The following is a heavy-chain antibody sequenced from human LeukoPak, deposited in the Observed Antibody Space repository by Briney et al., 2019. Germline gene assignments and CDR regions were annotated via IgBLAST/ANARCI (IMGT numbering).Heavy chain of an antibody. CDR3: AIVKQGSCSGGNCYWFDP. CDR1: GFTFDDYA. J-gene: IGHJ5*02. V-gene: IGHV3-23*01. CDR2: IGGSDGNT. D-gene: IGHD2-15*01. Sequence: SGGSLRLSCAASGFTFDDYAMSWVRQAPGKGLEWVSVIGGSDGNTYYTDSVKGRFTISRDNSKNTLYLQMNSLRADDTAVYYCAIVKQGSCSGGNCYWFDPWGQGTLVTVSS.